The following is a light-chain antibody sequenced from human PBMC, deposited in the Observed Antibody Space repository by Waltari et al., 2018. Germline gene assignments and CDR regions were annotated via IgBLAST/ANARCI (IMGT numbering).Light chain of an antibody. Sequence: DVVMTQSPLSLPVTLGQPASISCKSSQSLVHSDGNTYLNWFHQRPGQSPRRLIYKVSNRDSGVPDRFSGSGSGTDFTLKISRVEAEDVGVCYCMQSIHWPWTFGQGTKVEIK. CDR1: QSLVHSDGNTY. CDR2: KVS. J-gene: IGKJ1*01. CDR3: MQSIHWPWT. V-gene: IGKV2-30*02.